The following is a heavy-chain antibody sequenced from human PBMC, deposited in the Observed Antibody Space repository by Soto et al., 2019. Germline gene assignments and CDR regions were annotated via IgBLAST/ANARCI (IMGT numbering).Heavy chain of an antibody. D-gene: IGHD3-10*01. V-gene: IGHV4-59*01. CDR2: ISDSGST. Sequence: QVQLQESGPGLVKPSETLSLTCTFSGGSISSYYWSWIRQPPGKGLEWIGYISDSGSTNYNPSLISGVIMSIDKSQNQLSLKLTSVTGADTAVYYGSRPRGGPYAFDVWGRGTMVTVSS. J-gene: IGHJ3*01. CDR3: SRPRGGPYAFDV. CDR1: GGSISSYY.